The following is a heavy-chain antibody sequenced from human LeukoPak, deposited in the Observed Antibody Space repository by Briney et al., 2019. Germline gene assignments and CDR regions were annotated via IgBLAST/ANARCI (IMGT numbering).Heavy chain of an antibody. Sequence: PGGSLRLSCAASGFTFSSYWMHWVRQAPGKGLVWVSRINSDGSSTSYADSVKGRFTISRDNAKNTLYLQMNSLRAEDTAVYYCARDSHCYDSSGYYSLDAFDIWGQGTMVTVSS. CDR1: GFTFSSYW. J-gene: IGHJ3*02. CDR2: INSDGSST. V-gene: IGHV3-74*01. CDR3: ARDSHCYDSSGYYSLDAFDI. D-gene: IGHD3-22*01.